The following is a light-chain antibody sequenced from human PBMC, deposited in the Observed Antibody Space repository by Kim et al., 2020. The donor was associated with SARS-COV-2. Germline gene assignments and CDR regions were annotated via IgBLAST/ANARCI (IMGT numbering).Light chain of an antibody. J-gene: IGLJ2*01. Sequence: VSPGQKASITGSGDKLGDRYACWYQQKPGQSPVLVIYQDTRRPSGIPERFSGSNSGNTATLTISGTQAMDEADYFCQAWDSSTSVVFGGGTKLTVL. V-gene: IGLV3-1*01. CDR2: QDT. CDR3: QAWDSSTSVV. CDR1: KLGDRY.